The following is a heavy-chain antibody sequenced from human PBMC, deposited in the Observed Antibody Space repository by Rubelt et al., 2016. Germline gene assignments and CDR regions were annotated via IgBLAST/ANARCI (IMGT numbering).Heavy chain of an antibody. CDR3: ASSSGSYYSLDY. J-gene: IGHJ4*02. Sequence: QVQLVQSGAEVKKPGSSVKVSCKGSGGTFSSNELSWVRQAPGHGLEWMGRINTNSGGTNYAQKFQGRVTMTRDTSISTAYMELSRLRSDDTAVYYCASSSGSYYSLDYWGQGTLVTVSS. CDR2: INTNSGGT. CDR1: GGTFSSNE. V-gene: IGHV1-2*02. D-gene: IGHD1-26*01.